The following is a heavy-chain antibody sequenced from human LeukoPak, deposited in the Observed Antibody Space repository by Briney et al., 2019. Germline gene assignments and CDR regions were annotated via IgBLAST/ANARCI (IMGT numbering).Heavy chain of an antibody. V-gene: IGHV1-46*01. Sequence: ASVKVSCKASGFTFITYGFGWVRQAPGQGLEWMGIINPSGGSTSYAQKFQGRVTMTRDTSTSTVYMELSSLRSEDTAVYYCARVVTPRYCSTPSCYWKGWFDPWGQGTLVTVSS. CDR2: INPSGGST. J-gene: IGHJ5*02. D-gene: IGHD2-2*01. CDR1: GFTFITYG. CDR3: ARVVTPRYCSTPSCYWKGWFDP.